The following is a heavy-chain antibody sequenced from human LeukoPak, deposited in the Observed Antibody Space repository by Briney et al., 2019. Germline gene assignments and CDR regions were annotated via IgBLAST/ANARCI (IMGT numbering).Heavy chain of an antibody. D-gene: IGHD6-13*01. CDR3: ASAEPRGSSWYPY. CDR2: INHSGST. CDR1: GFTFIKYA. J-gene: IGHJ4*02. Sequence: GSLRLSCAASGFTFIKYAMTWIRQPPGKGLEWIGEINHSGSTNYNPSLKSRVTISVDKSKNQSSLKLSSVTAADTAVYYCASAEPRGSSWYPYWGQGTLVTVSS. V-gene: IGHV4-34*01.